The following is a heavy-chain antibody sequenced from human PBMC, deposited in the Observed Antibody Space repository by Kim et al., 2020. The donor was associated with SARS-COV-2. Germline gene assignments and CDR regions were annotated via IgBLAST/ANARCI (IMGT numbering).Heavy chain of an antibody. V-gene: IGHV4-31*02. CDR3: ARGSRRITMIVFDY. J-gene: IGHJ4*02. D-gene: IGHD3-22*01. Sequence: TPSLRSRVTISVETSKNQFSLKLRSVTAADTAVYYCARGSRRITMIVFDYWGQGTLVTVSS.